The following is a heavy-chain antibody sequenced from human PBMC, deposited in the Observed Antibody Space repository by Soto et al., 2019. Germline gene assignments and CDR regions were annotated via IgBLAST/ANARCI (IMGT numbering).Heavy chain of an antibody. D-gene: IGHD3-16*02. CDR1: GYTFTSYY. J-gene: IGHJ4*02. Sequence: ASVKVSCKASGYTFTSYYMHWVRQAPGQGLEWMGIINPSGGSTSYAQKFQGRVTMTRDTSTSTVYMELSSLRSEDTAVYYCARDHLSGELSSYYDYRGQGTLVTVSS. CDR2: INPSGGST. CDR3: ARDHLSGELSSYYDY. V-gene: IGHV1-46*03.